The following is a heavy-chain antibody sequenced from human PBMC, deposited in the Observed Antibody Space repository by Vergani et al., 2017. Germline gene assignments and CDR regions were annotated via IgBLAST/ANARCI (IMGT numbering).Heavy chain of an antibody. Sequence: QVQLVQSGAEVKKPGSSVKVSCKASGGTFSSYAISWVRQAPGQGLEWMGGIIPIFGTANYAQKFQGRVTITADESTRTAYMELSSLRSEDTAVYYCARGGIAAASPYYYYYYMDVWGKGTTVTVSS. V-gene: IGHV1-69*13. D-gene: IGHD6-13*01. CDR1: GGTFSSYA. J-gene: IGHJ6*03. CDR3: ARGGIAAASPYYYYYYMDV. CDR2: IIPIFGTA.